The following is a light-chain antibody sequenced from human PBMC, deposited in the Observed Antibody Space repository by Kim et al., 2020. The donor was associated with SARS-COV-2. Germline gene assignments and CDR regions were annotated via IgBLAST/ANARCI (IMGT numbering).Light chain of an antibody. Sequence: PGKAARITCGGNHIGSKSVHWYQQKPGQAPVLVIYYDSDRPSGIPERFSGSNSGNTATLTISRVEAGDEADYYCQVWDSSSDHRRVFGGGTQLTVL. V-gene: IGLV3-21*04. CDR3: QVWDSSSDHRRV. CDR1: HIGSKS. CDR2: YDS. J-gene: IGLJ3*02.